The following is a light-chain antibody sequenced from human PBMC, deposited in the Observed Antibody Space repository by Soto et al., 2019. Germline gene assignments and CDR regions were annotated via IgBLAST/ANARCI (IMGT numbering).Light chain of an antibody. CDR2: KAS. CDR1: QSISSW. V-gene: IGKV1-5*03. CDR3: QAYDSYPLT. J-gene: IGKJ4*01. Sequence: DIQMTQSPSTLSASVGDRVTITCRASQSISSWLAWYQQKPGKAPNLLIYKASSLESGVPSRFSGSGSGTEFTLTVSSLQPDDFATYYCQAYDSYPLTFGGGTKVEIK.